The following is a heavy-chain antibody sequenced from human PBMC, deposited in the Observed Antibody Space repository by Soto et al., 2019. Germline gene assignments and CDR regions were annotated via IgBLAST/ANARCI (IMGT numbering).Heavy chain of an antibody. CDR2: IYHSGNT. V-gene: IGHV4-61*03. CDR1: GGSVSSGTYY. CDR3: GRGYSSGWYGWFDP. D-gene: IGHD6-19*01. Sequence: QVQLQESGPGLVKPSETLSLTCTVSGGSVSSGTYYWSWIRQPPGKGLGWIGYIYHSGNTNYNPSVTRRVPISIDTYKNHCSLKLSSVTAADTAVYYCGRGYSSGWYGWFDPWGQGALVTVSS. J-gene: IGHJ5*02.